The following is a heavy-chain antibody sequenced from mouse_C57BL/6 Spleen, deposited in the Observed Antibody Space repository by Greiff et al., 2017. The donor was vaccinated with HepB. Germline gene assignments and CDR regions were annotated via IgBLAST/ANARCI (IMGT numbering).Heavy chain of an antibody. CDR2: IEPEDGET. J-gene: IGHJ4*01. V-gene: IGHV14-2*01. Sequence: EVQLQQPGAELVKPGASVKLSCTAHGFNIKDYYMHWVKQRTEQGLEWIGRIEPEDGETKYAPKFQGKATITADTASNTAYVQPSSLTSEDTAVDYCASRPDGSSSYYAIDYWGQGTAVTVSS. CDR3: ASRPDGSSSYYAIDY. D-gene: IGHD1-1*01. CDR1: GFNIKDYY.